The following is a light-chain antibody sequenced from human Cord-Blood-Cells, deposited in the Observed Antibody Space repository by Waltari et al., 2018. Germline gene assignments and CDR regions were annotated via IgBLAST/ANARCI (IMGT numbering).Light chain of an antibody. J-gene: IGKJ1*01. CDR2: GAS. CDR3: QQYGSSPPWT. V-gene: IGKV3-20*01. CDR1: QSVSSSY. Sequence: EIVLTQSPGTLSLSPGERATVSCRASQSVSSSYLAWYQQKPGQAPRLLIYGASSRATGIPDRFSGSGSGTDFTVTISRLEPDDFAVYYCQQYGSSPPWTFGQGTKVEIK.